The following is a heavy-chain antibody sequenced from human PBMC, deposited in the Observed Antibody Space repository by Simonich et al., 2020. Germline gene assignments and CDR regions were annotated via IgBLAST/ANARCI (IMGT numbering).Heavy chain of an antibody. V-gene: IGHV1-2*02. CDR1: GYTFPGYY. CDR3: ARDPEKINSVEYSSSYAFDI. D-gene: IGHD6-6*01. Sequence: QVQLVQSGAEVKKPGASVKVSCKASGYTFPGYYMHWVRQAPGQGLGVMRGSNPKSGGTNYTKKFQGRDTMTRDTTISTAYMERSRLRSDYTAVYYCARDPEKINSVEYSSSYAFDIWGQGTMVTVSS. J-gene: IGHJ3*02. CDR2: SNPKSGGT.